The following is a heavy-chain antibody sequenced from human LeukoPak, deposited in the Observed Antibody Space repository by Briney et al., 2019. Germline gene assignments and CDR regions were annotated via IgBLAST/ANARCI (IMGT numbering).Heavy chain of an antibody. CDR1: GFTSSSYA. V-gene: IGHV3-30-3*01. CDR2: ISYDGSNK. J-gene: IGHJ5*02. CDR3: AKDRAASPYYYDSSGYP. D-gene: IGHD3-22*01. Sequence: PGGSLRLSCAASGFTSSSYAMHWVRQAPGKGLEWVAVISYDGSNKYYADSVKGRFTISRDNSKNTLYLQMNSLRAEDTAVYYCAKDRAASPYYYDSSGYPWGQGTLVTVSS.